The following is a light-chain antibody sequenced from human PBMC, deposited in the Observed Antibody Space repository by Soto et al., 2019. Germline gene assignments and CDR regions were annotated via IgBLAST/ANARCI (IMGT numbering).Light chain of an antibody. CDR3: QQRSNWTLT. Sequence: EIVLTQSPGTLSLSPGERATLSCRASQSVSSSYLAWYQQKPGQAPRLLIYGVSSRATGIPDRFSGSGSGTDFTLTISRLEPEDFAVYYCQQRSNWTLTFGGGTKVDIK. V-gene: IGKV3D-20*02. CDR2: GVS. J-gene: IGKJ4*01. CDR1: QSVSSSY.